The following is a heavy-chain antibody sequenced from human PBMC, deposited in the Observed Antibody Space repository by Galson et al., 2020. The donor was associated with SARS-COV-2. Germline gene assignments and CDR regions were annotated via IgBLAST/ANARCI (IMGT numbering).Heavy chain of an antibody. CDR2: IYSRGST. J-gene: IGHJ5*02. Sequence: ASETLFLTCTVSGGSISSGDNYWSWIRQHPGKGQEWLAYIYSRGSTYYNPSLESRVSISLDTSKNQFSLHLSSVTAADTSVYYCARAYGSGSLFIECNWFDPWGQGTLVTVSS. CDR3: ARAYGSGSLFIECNWFDP. V-gene: IGHV4-31*03. CDR1: GGSISSGDNY. D-gene: IGHD3-10*01.